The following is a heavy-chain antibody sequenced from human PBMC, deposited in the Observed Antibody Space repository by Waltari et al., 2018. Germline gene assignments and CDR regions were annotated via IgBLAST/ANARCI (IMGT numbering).Heavy chain of an antibody. CDR2: IADEGSNK. CDR1: GFTFSSYA. D-gene: IGHD6-19*01. J-gene: IGHJ4*02. V-gene: IGHV3-30*01. CDR3: ARGPYSSPFDY. Sequence: QVQLVESGGGVVQPGRSLRLSCAASGFTFSSYAMHWVRQAPGKGLGWGAVIADEGSNKYYADAVKGRFTISRDNSKNTLYLQMNSLRAEDTAVYYCARGPYSSPFDYWGQGTLVTVSS.